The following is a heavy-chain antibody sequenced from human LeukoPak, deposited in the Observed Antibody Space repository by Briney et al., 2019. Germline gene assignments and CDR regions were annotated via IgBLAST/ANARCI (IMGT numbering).Heavy chain of an antibody. CDR2: FDPEDGET. V-gene: IGHV1-24*01. Sequence: ASVKVSCKVSGYTLTELSMHWVRQAPGKGLEWMGGFDPEDGETIYAQKFQGRVTMTEGTSTDTAYMELSSLRSEDTAVYYCAVGSSSWYYFDYWGQGTLVTVSS. CDR1: GYTLTELS. J-gene: IGHJ4*02. CDR3: AVGSSSWYYFDY. D-gene: IGHD6-13*01.